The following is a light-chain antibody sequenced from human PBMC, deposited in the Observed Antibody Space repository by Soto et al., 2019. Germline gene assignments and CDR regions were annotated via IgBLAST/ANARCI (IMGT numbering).Light chain of an antibody. CDR1: QSVSSN. J-gene: IGKJ1*01. V-gene: IGKV3-15*01. Sequence: EIVMTQSPATLSVSPGERATLSCRASQSVSSNLAWYQQKPGQAPRLFIYGASTRATGIPARFSGSGSGTEFTLTISSPQSEDFAVYYCQQYNNWPPWTFGQGTKVEIK. CDR3: QQYNNWPPWT. CDR2: GAS.